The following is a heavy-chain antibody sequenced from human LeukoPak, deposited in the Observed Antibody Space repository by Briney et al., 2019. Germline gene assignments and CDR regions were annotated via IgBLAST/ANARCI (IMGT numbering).Heavy chain of an antibody. CDR1: GYTFTGYY. CDR2: INPNSGGT. J-gene: IGHJ6*02. Sequence: GASVKVSCKASGYTFTGYYMHWVRQAPGQGLEWMGWINPNSGGTNYAQKFQGRVTMTRDTSISTAYMELSRLRSDDTAVYYCARDRIAVAGGYYYYYYGMDVWGQGTTVTVSS. D-gene: IGHD6-19*01. CDR3: ARDRIAVAGGYYYYYYGMDV. V-gene: IGHV1-2*02.